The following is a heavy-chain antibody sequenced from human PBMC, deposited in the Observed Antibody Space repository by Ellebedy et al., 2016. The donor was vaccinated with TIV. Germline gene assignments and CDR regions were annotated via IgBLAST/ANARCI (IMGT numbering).Heavy chain of an antibody. CDR1: GFTFSSYG. V-gene: IGHV3-30*03. CDR2: ISYDGSNN. Sequence: GESLKISCAASGFTFSSYGMHWVRQAPGKGLEWVAVISYDGSNNYYADSVKGRFTISRDNSKNTLYLQMNSLRAEDTAVYYCARDEVYSSSWYAYYYYGMDVWGQGTTVTVSS. D-gene: IGHD6-13*01. CDR3: ARDEVYSSSWYAYYYYGMDV. J-gene: IGHJ6*02.